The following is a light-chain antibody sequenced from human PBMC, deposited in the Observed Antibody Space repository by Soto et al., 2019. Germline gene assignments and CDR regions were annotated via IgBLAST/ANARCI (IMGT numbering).Light chain of an antibody. V-gene: IGKV1-39*01. J-gene: IGKJ4*01. CDR3: QQSYTTPT. CDR2: TAS. Sequence: DIPMTQSPSSLSASVGDRVTITCRASQSISTSVNWYQQKPGKVPKVLIDTASSLQSGVPSRFSGSGSGTDFTLTISGLQPEDFATYYCQQSYTTPTFGGGTKVEIK. CDR1: QSISTS.